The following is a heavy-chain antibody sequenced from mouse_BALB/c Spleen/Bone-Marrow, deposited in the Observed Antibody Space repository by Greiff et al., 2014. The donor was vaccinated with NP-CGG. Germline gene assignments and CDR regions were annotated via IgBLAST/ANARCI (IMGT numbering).Heavy chain of an antibody. CDR1: GYTFTDYT. V-gene: IGHV1-18*01. J-gene: IGHJ2*01. Sequence: EVQLQQSGPELVKPGASVKISCKTSGYTFTDYTIHWVKQSHGKSLEWIGHINPNIGGTTYNQKFKGKATLTLDKSSTTAYTELRSLTSEDSAVYYCTRSRCGDYWGQGTTLTVSS. CDR3: TRSRCGDY. CDR2: INPNIGGT.